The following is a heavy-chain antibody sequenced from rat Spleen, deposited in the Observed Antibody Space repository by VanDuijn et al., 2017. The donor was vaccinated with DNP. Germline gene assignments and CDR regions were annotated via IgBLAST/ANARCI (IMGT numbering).Heavy chain of an antibody. V-gene: IGHV5-7*01. Sequence: EVLLVESDGGLVQPGRSMKLSCAASGFTFSNYDMAWVRQAPKKGLEWVATISYDGSSTNYRDSVKGRFTISRDDAKSTLYLQMDSLRSEDTATYYCTRINYGGYFYVMDAWGQGVSVTVSS. CDR2: ISYDGSST. CDR3: TRINYGGYFYVMDA. D-gene: IGHD1-11*01. CDR1: GFTFSNYD. J-gene: IGHJ4*01.